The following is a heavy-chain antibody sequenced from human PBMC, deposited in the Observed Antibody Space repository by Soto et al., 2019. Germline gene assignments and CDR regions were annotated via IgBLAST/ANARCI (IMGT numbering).Heavy chain of an antibody. V-gene: IGHV3-21*01. Sequence: EVQLVESGGGLVRPGGSLRITCAASGFTFSGYTMHWVRQAPGKGLEWVSSISSSSDNIYYADSMKGRFTVYRDNAGSSLYLQMNSLRAEDTAVYFCAREQQLVRYRRIDVWGPGTTVTVSS. CDR2: ISSSSDNI. D-gene: IGHD4-4*01. CDR3: AREQQLVRYRRIDV. J-gene: IGHJ6*02. CDR1: GFTFSGYT.